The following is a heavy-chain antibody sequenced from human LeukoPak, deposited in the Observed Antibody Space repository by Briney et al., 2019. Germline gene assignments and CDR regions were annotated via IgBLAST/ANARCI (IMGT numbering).Heavy chain of an antibody. J-gene: IGHJ4*02. CDR2: IWYNGNTK. CDR3: AKDRGYSSAWYVMGLDY. Sequence: PGGSLRLSCAMSGFTFSNYAMHWVRQAPGKGLEWVAFIWYNGNTKYYADSVKGRFTISRDNSKNMLYVQMNSLRTEDRAVYYCAKDRGYSSAWYVMGLDYWGQGTLVTVSS. V-gene: IGHV3-30*02. CDR1: GFTFSNYA. D-gene: IGHD6-19*01.